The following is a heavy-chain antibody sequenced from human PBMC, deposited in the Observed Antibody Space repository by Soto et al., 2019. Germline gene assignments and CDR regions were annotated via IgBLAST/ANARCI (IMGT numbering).Heavy chain of an antibody. CDR3: ARGRAQAFRGSGTYHFGYGMDV. D-gene: IGHD3-10*01. V-gene: IGHV4-34*02. J-gene: IGHJ6*02. Sequence: QVQLQQWGAGLLKPSETLSLSCAVSGGSLRGYDWNWIRQSPGKGLEWIGEINHGGTTNYNPSLNSRVIISVDTSKNQFSLKLNSVSAADTAVYFCARGRAQAFRGSGTYHFGYGMDVWGQGIAVTVSS. CDR1: GGSLRGYD. CDR2: INHGGTT.